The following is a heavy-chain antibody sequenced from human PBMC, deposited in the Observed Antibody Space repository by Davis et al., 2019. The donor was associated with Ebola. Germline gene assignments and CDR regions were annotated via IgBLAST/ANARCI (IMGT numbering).Heavy chain of an antibody. CDR2: LGTSADT. J-gene: IGHJ3*02. CDR3: AKDTSNIWFDI. D-gene: IGHD1-26*01. CDR1: GFTVSDNF. V-gene: IGHV3-53*01. Sequence: GGSLRLSCAASGFTVSDNFMSWVRQAPGKGLEWVSTLGTSADTYYADSVKGRFTISRDNSKNTLYLQMNGLRVEDTAIYYCAKDTSNIWFDIWGQGTMVTVSS.